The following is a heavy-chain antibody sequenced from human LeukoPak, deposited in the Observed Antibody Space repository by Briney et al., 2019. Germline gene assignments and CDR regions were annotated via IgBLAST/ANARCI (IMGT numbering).Heavy chain of an antibody. V-gene: IGHV3-7*01. D-gene: IGHD4-23*01. CDR3: ARGGAAGGKFQY. J-gene: IGHJ4*02. CDR2: IKEDGSEK. Sequence: GGSLSLSCAASGFTFSTYWMSWVRQAPGKGLEWVANIKEDGSEKYYVDSVKGRFTISRDNAKNSLYLQMNSLRAEDTAVYYCARGGAAGGKFQYWGQGTLVTVSS. CDR1: GFTFSTYW.